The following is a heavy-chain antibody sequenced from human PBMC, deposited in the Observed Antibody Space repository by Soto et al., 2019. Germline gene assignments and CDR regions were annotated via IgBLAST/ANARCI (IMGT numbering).Heavy chain of an antibody. D-gene: IGHD5-12*01. CDR1: GGTFSNYP. CDR3: ARGNHRWLQLWYFDL. CDR2: IIPIFGTV. J-gene: IGHJ2*01. Sequence: QVQLVQSGAEVKKPGSSVKVSCKASGGTFSNYPVSWVRQAPGQGLEWMGGIIPIFGTVNYAQKFQGRLTITADESPSTAYMELSSLRSEDTAVYYCARGNHRWLQLWYFDLWGRCTLVPVSS. V-gene: IGHV1-69*12.